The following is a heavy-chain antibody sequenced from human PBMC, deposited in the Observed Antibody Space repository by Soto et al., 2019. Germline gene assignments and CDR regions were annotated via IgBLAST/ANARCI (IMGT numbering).Heavy chain of an antibody. D-gene: IGHD1-26*01. Sequence: GASVKVCCKASGGTFSSYAISWVRQAPGQGLEWMGGIIPIFGTANYAQKFQGRVTITADESTSTAYMELSSLRSEDTAVYYCARDHGREIRRLDAFDIWGQGTMVTVSS. J-gene: IGHJ3*02. CDR1: GGTFSSYA. CDR2: IIPIFGTA. CDR3: ARDHGREIRRLDAFDI. V-gene: IGHV1-69*13.